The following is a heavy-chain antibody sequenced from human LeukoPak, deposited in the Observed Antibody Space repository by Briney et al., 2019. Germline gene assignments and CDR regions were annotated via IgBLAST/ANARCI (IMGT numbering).Heavy chain of an antibody. V-gene: IGHV3-48*01. CDR2: ISSSSTI. CDR3: ARDPGIAAAGTVGYFDS. J-gene: IGHJ4*02. D-gene: IGHD6-13*01. Sequence: GGSLRLSCAASGFTFSSYSMMWVRQAPGKGLEWVSYISSSSTIYYADSVKGRFTISRDNAKNSLYLQMNSLRAEDTAVYSCARDPGIAAAGTVGYFDSWGQGILVTVSS. CDR1: GFTFSSYS.